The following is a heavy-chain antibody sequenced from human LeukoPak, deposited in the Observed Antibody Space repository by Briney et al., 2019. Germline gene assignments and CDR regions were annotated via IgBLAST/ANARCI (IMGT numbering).Heavy chain of an antibody. CDR2: ISYDGSNK. CDR3: AKGADILTGYNSGMDV. V-gene: IGHV3-30*18. CDR1: GFTFSSYG. D-gene: IGHD3-9*01. Sequence: GGSLRLSCAASGFTFSSYGMDWVRQAPGKGLEWVAVISYDGSNKYYADSVKGRFTISRDNSKNTLYLQMNSLRAEDTAVYYCAKGADILTGYNSGMDVWGQGTTVTVSS. J-gene: IGHJ6*02.